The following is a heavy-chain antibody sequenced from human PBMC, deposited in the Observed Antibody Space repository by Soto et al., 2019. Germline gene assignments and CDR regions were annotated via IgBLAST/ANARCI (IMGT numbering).Heavy chain of an antibody. Sequence: GGSLRLSCAASGFTFSSYGMHWVRQAPGKGLEWVAIISYDGSNKYYADSVKGRFTISRDRSKNTLYLQMNSLRAADTAVYYCAKDRLANPPYYYYYYGLDVWGQGTTVTAP. CDR1: GFTFSSYG. CDR2: ISYDGSNK. CDR3: AKDRLANPPYYYYYYGLDV. J-gene: IGHJ6*02. V-gene: IGHV3-30*18.